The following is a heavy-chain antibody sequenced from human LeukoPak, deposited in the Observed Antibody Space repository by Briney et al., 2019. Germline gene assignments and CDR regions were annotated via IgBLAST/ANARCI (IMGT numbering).Heavy chain of an antibody. CDR1: GFTVSNNY. CDR2: IYSGGST. V-gene: IGHV3-66*01. CDR3: AKDLMRDRWFGES. Sequence: GGSLRLSCAASGFTVSNNYMRWVRQAPGKGLEWVSLIYSGGSTYYADSVKGRFIISRDNSKNTLYLQMNSLRAEDTAVYHCAKDLMRDRWFGESWGQGTLVTVSS. J-gene: IGHJ5*02. D-gene: IGHD3-10*01.